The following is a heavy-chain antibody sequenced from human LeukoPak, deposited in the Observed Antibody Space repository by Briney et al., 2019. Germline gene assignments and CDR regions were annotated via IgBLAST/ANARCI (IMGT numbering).Heavy chain of an antibody. CDR1: GYTFTSYD. J-gene: IGHJ4*02. CDR2: MNPNSGNT. D-gene: IGHD3-10*01. V-gene: IGHV1-8*01. CDR3: ARELEKYYGSGSYSSFFDY. Sequence: ASVKVSCKASGYTFTSYDINWVRQATGQGLEWMGWMNPNSGNTGYAQKFQGRVTMTRNTSISTAYMELSSLRSEDTAVYYCARELEKYYGSGSYSSFFDYWGQGTLVTVSS.